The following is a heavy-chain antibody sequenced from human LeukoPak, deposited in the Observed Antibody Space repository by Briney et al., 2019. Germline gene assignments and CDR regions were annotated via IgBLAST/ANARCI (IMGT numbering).Heavy chain of an antibody. D-gene: IGHD4-17*01. CDR3: ARLGHYGDYLHKYYYYYYGMDV. V-gene: IGHV1-3*01. Sequence: ASVKVSCKASGYTFTSYAMHWVRQAPGQRLEWMGWINAGNGNTKYSQKFQGRVTITRDTSASTAYMELSSLRSEDTAVYYCARLGHYGDYLHKYYYYYYGMDVWGQGTTVTVSS. CDR2: INAGNGNT. J-gene: IGHJ6*02. CDR1: GYTFTSYA.